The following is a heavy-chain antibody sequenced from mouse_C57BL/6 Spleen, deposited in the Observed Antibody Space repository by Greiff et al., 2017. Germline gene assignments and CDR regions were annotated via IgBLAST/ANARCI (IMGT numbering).Heavy chain of an antibody. V-gene: IGHV5-6*02. CDR1: GFTFSSYG. CDR2: ISSGGSYT. D-gene: IGHD2-1*01. CDR3: ARLYGNYGGNFDY. Sequence: EVKLVESGGDLVKPGGSLKLSCAASGFTFSSYGMSWVRQTPDKRLEWVATISSGGSYTYYPDSVKGRFTISRDNAKNTLYLQMSSLKSEDTAMYYCARLYGNYGGNFDYWGQGTTLTVSS. J-gene: IGHJ2*01.